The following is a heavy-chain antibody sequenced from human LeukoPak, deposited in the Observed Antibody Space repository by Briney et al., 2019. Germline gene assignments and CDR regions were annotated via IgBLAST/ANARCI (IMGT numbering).Heavy chain of an antibody. CDR2: IYPGDSDT. J-gene: IGHJ4*02. V-gene: IGHV5-51*01. CDR1: GSTFTSYW. Sequence: PGESLQISCQGPGSTFTSYWIGWVRPVPGKGLEWMGIIYPGDSDTRYSPSFQGQVTISADKSISTVYLQWSSLKASDTAMYYCARRGYSGYGDYFDYWGQGTLVTVSS. D-gene: IGHD5-12*01. CDR3: ARRGYSGYGDYFDY.